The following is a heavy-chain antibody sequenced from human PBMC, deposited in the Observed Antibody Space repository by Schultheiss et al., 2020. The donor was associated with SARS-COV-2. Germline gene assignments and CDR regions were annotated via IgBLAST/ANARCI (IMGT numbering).Heavy chain of an antibody. CDR1: GFTFSSYG. CDR3: AREPKLELRVYYYYGMDV. Sequence: GGSLRLSCAASGFTFSSYGMHWVRQAPGKGLEWVAVIWYDGSNKYYADSVKGRFTISRDNSKNTLYLQMNSLRAEDTAVYYCAREPKLELRVYYYYGMDVWGQGTTVTVSS. J-gene: IGHJ6*02. CDR2: IWYDGSNK. D-gene: IGHD1-7*01. V-gene: IGHV3-33*01.